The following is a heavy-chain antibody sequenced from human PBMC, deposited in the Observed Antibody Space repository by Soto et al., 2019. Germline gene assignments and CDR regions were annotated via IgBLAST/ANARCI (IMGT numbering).Heavy chain of an antibody. CDR2: IWYDGSNK. CDR3: ARDLRITGTTFHY. D-gene: IGHD1-7*01. Sequence: QVQLVESGGGVVQPGRSLRLSCAASGFTFSSYGMHWVRQAPGKGLEWVAVIWYDGSNKYYADSVKGRFTISRDNSKNTLYLQMNSLRAEDTAVYYCARDLRITGTTFHYWCQGTLVTVSS. CDR1: GFTFSSYG. J-gene: IGHJ4*02. V-gene: IGHV3-33*01.